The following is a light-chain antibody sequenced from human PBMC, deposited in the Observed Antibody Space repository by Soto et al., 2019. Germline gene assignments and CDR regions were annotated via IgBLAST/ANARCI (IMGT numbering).Light chain of an antibody. CDR3: QQLSSGPLI. Sequence: DIQMTQSPSTLSASVGDRVTITCRASQSLNTRLAWYQQRPGKAPKLLIYDASTLESGVPSRFSGSGSGTEFTLTISSLQPEDFATYYCQQLSSGPLIFGGGTKVDI. CDR1: QSLNTR. J-gene: IGKJ4*01. CDR2: DAS. V-gene: IGKV1-5*01.